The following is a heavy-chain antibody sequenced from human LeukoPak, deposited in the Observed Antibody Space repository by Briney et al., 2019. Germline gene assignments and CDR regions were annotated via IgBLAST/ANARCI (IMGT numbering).Heavy chain of an antibody. Sequence: GGSLRLSCAASGFTVSSNYMSWVRQAPGKGLEWVSVIYSDGSTYYADSVKGRFTISRDNSKNTLYLQMNSLRAEDTAVYYCARDEVAYSGGFYYYYYMDVWGKGTTVTVSS. CDR2: IYSDGST. D-gene: IGHD4-23*01. CDR1: GFTVSSNY. J-gene: IGHJ6*03. CDR3: ARDEVAYSGGFYYYYYMDV. V-gene: IGHV3-53*01.